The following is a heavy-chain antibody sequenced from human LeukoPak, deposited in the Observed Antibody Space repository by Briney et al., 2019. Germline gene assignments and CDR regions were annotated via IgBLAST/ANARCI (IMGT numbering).Heavy chain of an antibody. D-gene: IGHD3-3*01. CDR1: GYTFTSYG. CDR3: AREEAYYDFWSGYYGGYCFDY. Sequence: GASVKVSCKPSGYTFTSYGISWVRQAPGQGLEWMGWISAYNGNTNYAQKLQGRVTMTTDTSTSTAYMELRSLRSDDTAVYYCAREEAYYDFWSGYYGGYCFDYWGQGTLVTVSS. V-gene: IGHV1-18*01. CDR2: ISAYNGNT. J-gene: IGHJ4*02.